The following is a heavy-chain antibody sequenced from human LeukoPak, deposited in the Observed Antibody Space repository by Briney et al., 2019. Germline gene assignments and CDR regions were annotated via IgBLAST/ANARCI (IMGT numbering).Heavy chain of an antibody. Sequence: SETLSLTCTVSGGSISSYYWSWIRQPPGKGLEWIGEIYHSGSTNYNPSLKSRVTISVDKSKNQFSLKLSSVTAADTAVYYCARAQSSSGTFDYWGQGTLVTVSS. V-gene: IGHV4-59*12. CDR3: ARAQSSSGTFDY. D-gene: IGHD6-19*01. CDR1: GGSISSYY. CDR2: IYHSGST. J-gene: IGHJ4*02.